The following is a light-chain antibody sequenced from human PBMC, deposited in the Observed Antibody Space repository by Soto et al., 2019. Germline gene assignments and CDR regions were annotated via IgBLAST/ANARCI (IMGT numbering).Light chain of an antibody. V-gene: IGLV1-51*02. J-gene: IGLJ3*02. CDR1: SSNIGNNY. CDR3: GTWDSSLSAEV. Sequence: QSVLTQPPSVSAAARQKLTISCSGSSSNIGNNYVSWYQQLPGTAPKLLIYENNKRPSGIPDRFSGSKSGTSATLGITGLQTGDEADYYCGTWDSSLSAEVFGGGTKVTVL. CDR2: ENN.